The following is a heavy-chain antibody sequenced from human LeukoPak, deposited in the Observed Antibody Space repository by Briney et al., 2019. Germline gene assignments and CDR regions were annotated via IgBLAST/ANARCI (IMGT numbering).Heavy chain of an antibody. Sequence: SETLSLTCTVSGGSISSHYWSWIRQPPGKGLEWIGYIFYSGSTKYNPSFKSRVTISVDTSKKQFSLRLSSVTAADTAVYYCARDGDGCNYWFDPWGQGILVTVSS. CDR3: ARDGDGCNYWFDP. J-gene: IGHJ5*02. CDR2: IFYSGST. D-gene: IGHD5-24*01. V-gene: IGHV4-59*11. CDR1: GGSISSHY.